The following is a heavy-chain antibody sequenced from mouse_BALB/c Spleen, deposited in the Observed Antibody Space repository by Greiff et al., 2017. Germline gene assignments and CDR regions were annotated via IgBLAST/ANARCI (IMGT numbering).Heavy chain of an antibody. Sequence: DVKLVESGGGLVQPGGSLRLSCAISGFTFTDYYMSWVRQPPGKALEWLGFIRNKANGYTTEYSASVKGRFTISRDNSQSILYLQMNTLRAEDSATYYCARDGYYQSSWFAYWGQGTLVTVSA. CDR3: ARDGYYQSSWFAY. V-gene: IGHV7-3*02. D-gene: IGHD2-3*01. CDR2: IRNKANGYTT. J-gene: IGHJ3*01. CDR1: GFTFTDYY.